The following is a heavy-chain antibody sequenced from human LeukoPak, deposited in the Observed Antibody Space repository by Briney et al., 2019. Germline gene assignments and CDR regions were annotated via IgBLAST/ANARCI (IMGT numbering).Heavy chain of an antibody. CDR3: ARANTMVRGAYYFDY. CDR2: ISSSSSYI. V-gene: IGHV3-21*01. Sequence: PGGSLRLSCAASGFTFSSHSMNWVRQAPGKGLEWVSSISSSSSYIYYADSVKGRFTISRDNAKNSLYLQMNSLRAEDTAVYYCARANTMVRGAYYFDYWGQGTLVTVSS. CDR1: GFTFSSHS. J-gene: IGHJ4*02. D-gene: IGHD3-10*01.